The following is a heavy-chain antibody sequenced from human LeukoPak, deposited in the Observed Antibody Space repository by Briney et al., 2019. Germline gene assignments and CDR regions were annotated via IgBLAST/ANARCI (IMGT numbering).Heavy chain of an antibody. CDR2: ISGSDGGT. V-gene: IGHV3-23*01. Sequence: PGGSLRLSCAASGITFSSYAMSWVRQAPGKGLEWVSGISGSDGGTYIADSVRGRFTISRDNSKNTLYLQMDSLRAEDAAVYFCAKGSMSYCSGRCYYFDYWGQGTLVTVSS. J-gene: IGHJ4*02. CDR3: AKGSMSYCSGRCYYFDY. D-gene: IGHD2-15*01. CDR1: GITFSSYA.